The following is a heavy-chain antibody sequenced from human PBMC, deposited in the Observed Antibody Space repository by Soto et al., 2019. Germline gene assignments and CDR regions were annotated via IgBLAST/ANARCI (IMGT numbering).Heavy chain of an antibody. J-gene: IGHJ4*02. CDR2: ISGSGGST. V-gene: IGHV3-23*01. Sequence: GGSLRLSCAASGFTFSSYAVSWVRQAPGKGLEWVSAISGSGGSTYYADSVKGRFTISRDNSKNTLYLQMNSLRAEDTAVYYCAKESYDILTGYYNVRRFFDYWGQGTLVTVSS. CDR3: AKESYDILTGYYNVRRFFDY. D-gene: IGHD3-9*01. CDR1: GFTFSSYA.